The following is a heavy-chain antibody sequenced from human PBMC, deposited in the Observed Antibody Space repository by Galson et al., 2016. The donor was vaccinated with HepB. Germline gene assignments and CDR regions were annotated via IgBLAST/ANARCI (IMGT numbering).Heavy chain of an antibody. V-gene: IGHV1-2*04. CDR3: ARDRAMVRGVIKYFEY. Sequence: SVKVSCKASGYTFIGYYMHWVRQAPGQGLEWMGWINPNSGGTNFAQKFQGWVSLTRDTSISTAYMELRRLRSDDTAVYYCARDRAMVRGVIKYFEYWGQGTLVTVSS. CDR1: GYTFIGYY. D-gene: IGHD3-10*01. CDR2: INPNSGGT. J-gene: IGHJ4*02.